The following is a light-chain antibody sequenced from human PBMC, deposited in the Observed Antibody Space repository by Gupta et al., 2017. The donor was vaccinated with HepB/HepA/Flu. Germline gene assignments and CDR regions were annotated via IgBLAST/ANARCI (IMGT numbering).Light chain of an antibody. V-gene: IGKV3-20*01. J-gene: IGKJ5*01. CDR3: HQYAYAPLN. Sequence: EIVLTQSPGTLSLSPGERVTLSCRASQTVGRDYLAWFQHKPGQSPRLLIYDASSRATGIPDRFSGSGSGTDFTLTISRLGPEDFTVYYCHQYAYAPLNFGQGTRLDMK. CDR2: DAS. CDR1: QTVGRDY.